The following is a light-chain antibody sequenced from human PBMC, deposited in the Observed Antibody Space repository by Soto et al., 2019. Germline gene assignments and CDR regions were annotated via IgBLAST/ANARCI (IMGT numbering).Light chain of an antibody. CDR3: AAWDDSLGAGV. J-gene: IGLJ1*01. CDR1: SSNIGTNY. CDR2: DDN. Sequence: QSVLTQPPSVSAAPGQKVNISCSGSSSNIGTNYVSWYHQLPGTVPKVLICDDNKRPSGIPDRFSGSKSGTSASLANSGLRSVDESDYYCAAWDDSLGAGVFGTGTKVTVL. V-gene: IGLV1-51*01.